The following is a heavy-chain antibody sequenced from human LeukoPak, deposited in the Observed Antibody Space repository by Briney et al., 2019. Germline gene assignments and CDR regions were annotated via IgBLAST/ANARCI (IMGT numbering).Heavy chain of an antibody. CDR1: GFTFSSYW. V-gene: IGHV3-74*01. D-gene: IGHD5-24*01. CDR2: INSDGSST. CDR3: AREGRRQMATTFDY. J-gene: IGHJ4*02. Sequence: SGGSLRLSCAASGFTFSSYWMLWVRQAPGKGLVWVSRINSDGSSTSYADSVKGRFTISRDNAKNTLYLQMNSLRAEDTAAYYCAREGRRQMATTFDYWGQGTLVTVSS.